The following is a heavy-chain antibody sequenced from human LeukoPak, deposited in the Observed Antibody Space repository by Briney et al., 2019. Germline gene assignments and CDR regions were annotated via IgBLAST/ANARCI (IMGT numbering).Heavy chain of an antibody. CDR2: IYHSGNT. Sequence: KASGTLSLTCAVSGDSISSSNWWTWVRQPPGKGLEWIGEIYHSGNTNYNPSLKSRVTMSVDKSKNQFSLNLNSVTAADTAVYYCARNGGNSDFDYWGQGTLVTVSS. D-gene: IGHD4-23*01. J-gene: IGHJ4*02. CDR1: GDSISSSNW. V-gene: IGHV4-4*02. CDR3: ARNGGNSDFDY.